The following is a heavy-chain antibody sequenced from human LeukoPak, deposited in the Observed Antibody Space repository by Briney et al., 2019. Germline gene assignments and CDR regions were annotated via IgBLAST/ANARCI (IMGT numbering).Heavy chain of an antibody. J-gene: IGHJ4*02. Sequence: PGGSLRLSSAPSGFTFISFSMNWARQAPGKGWEWVSYISSSSSTIYYADSVKGRFTISRDNAKNSLYLQMNSLRAEDTAVYYCARAYYYGSGSYYYWGQGTLVTVSS. CDR1: GFTFISFS. CDR2: ISSSSSTI. V-gene: IGHV3-48*01. CDR3: ARAYYYGSGSYYY. D-gene: IGHD3-10*01.